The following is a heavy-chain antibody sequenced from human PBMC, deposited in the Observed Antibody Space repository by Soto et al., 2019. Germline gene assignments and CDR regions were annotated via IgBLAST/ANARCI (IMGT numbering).Heavy chain of an antibody. Sequence: GRARRLWWGGSAGTLGRYRMDWGRQAPGKGLELLSYIDASGTVIYYADSVRGPFTVSRDNAKNSLFLQMNRLRAEDPAVYYCARHLPGYATDVSGTAPTLTGSS. CDR3: ARHLPGYATDV. D-gene: IGHD2-8*01. CDR1: AGTLGRYR. V-gene: IGHV3-48*04. CDR2: IDASGTVI. J-gene: IGHJ6*03.